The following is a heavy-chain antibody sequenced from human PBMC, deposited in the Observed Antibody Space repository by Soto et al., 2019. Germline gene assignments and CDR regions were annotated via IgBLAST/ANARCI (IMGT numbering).Heavy chain of an antibody. J-gene: IGHJ5*02. CDR2: INAANGDT. CDR3: VRRHVSATGIDWLDP. Sequence: ASVKVSCKASGYTFTSYGIHWVRQAPGQRLEWMGWINAANGDTKYSPKFQGRVTITRDTSASTAYMELSSLRSEDTAVYYCVRRHVSATGIDWLDPWGQGTLVTVSS. CDR1: GYTFTSYG. V-gene: IGHV1-3*01. D-gene: IGHD6-13*01.